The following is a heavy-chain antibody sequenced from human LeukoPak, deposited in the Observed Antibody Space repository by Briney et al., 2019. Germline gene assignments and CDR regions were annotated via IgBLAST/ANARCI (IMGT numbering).Heavy chain of an antibody. CDR2: INPNSGGT. J-gene: IGHJ5*02. V-gene: IGHV1-2*02. Sequence: GASVKVSCKASGYTFTGYYMHWVRQAPGQGLEWMGWINPNSGGTNYAQKFQGRVTMTRDTSISTAYMELSRLRSDDTAVYYCARDRSITIFGVVTNNWFDPWGRGTLVTVSS. CDR3: ARDRSITIFGVVTNNWFDP. CDR1: GYTFTGYY. D-gene: IGHD3-3*01.